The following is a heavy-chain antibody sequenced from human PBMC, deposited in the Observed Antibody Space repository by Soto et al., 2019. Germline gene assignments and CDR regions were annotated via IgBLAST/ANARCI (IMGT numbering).Heavy chain of an antibody. CDR1: GFIFSSYW. D-gene: IGHD6-19*01. V-gene: IGHV3-7*01. J-gene: IGHJ6*02. CDR2: IKQDGSEK. Sequence: GGSLRLSCEVSGFIFSSYWMSWVRQAPGKGLEWVANIKQDGSEKYYVDSLKGRFTISRDNAKKSLFLQMNSLRAEDTAVYYCARDLAVASHPYYYGMDVWGQGTTVTVSS. CDR3: ARDLAVASHPYYYGMDV.